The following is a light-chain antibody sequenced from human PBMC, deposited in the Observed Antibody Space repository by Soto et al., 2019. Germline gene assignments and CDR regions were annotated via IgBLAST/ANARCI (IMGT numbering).Light chain of an antibody. V-gene: IGLV2-8*01. Sequence: QSALTQPPSASGSPGQSVTISCTGAGTDVGQYNYVSWYQQHPGKAPKLLIHHVSRRPSGVPARFSGSKSGNTASLTVSGLQTEDEADYYYSSYGGFNNVLFGGGTKVTVL. CDR3: SSYGGFNNVL. CDR2: HVS. J-gene: IGLJ2*01. CDR1: GTDVGQYNY.